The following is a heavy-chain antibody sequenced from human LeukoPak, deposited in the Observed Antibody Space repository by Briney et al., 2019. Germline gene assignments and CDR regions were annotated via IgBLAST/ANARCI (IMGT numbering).Heavy chain of an antibody. Sequence: GGSLRLSCAASGFTFSSYAMSWVRQAPGKGLEWVSAISGSGGSTYYADSVKGRFTISRDNSKNTLYLQMDSLRAEDTAVYYCAKDPLYGDYAEYFQHWGQGTLVTVSS. J-gene: IGHJ1*01. CDR3: AKDPLYGDYAEYFQH. CDR1: GFTFSSYA. CDR2: ISGSGGST. D-gene: IGHD4-17*01. V-gene: IGHV3-23*01.